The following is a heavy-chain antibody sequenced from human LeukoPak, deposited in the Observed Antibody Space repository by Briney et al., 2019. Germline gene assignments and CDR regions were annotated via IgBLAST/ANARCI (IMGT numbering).Heavy chain of an antibody. CDR1: GGSISSSSYY. D-gene: IGHD1-1*01. V-gene: IGHV4-39*01. CDR3: ARRPGTVFDY. Sequence: SETLSLTCTVSGGSISSSSYYWGWIRQPPGKGLEWIGSIYYSGSTYYNPSLKSRVTISVDTSKNQFSLKLSSVTAADTAVYYCARRPGTVFDYWGQGTLVTVSS. CDR2: IYYSGST. J-gene: IGHJ4*02.